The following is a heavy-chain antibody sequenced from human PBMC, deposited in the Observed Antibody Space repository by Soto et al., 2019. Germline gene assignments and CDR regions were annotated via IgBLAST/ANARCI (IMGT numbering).Heavy chain of an antibody. J-gene: IGHJ3*02. CDR1: GGSISSGGYY. Sequence: PSETLSLTCTVSGGSISSGGYYWSWIRQHPGKGLEWIGYIYYSGSTYYNPSLKSRVTISVDTSKNQFSLKLSSVTAADTAVYYCAREKSGGGSWYPQAIAHAFDSWGQGTRVTVSS. CDR3: AREKSGGGSWYPQAIAHAFDS. CDR2: IYYSGST. D-gene: IGHD2-15*01. V-gene: IGHV4-31*03.